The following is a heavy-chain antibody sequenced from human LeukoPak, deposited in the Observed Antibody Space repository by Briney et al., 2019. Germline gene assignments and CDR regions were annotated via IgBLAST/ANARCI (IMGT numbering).Heavy chain of an antibody. CDR3: ARGPYSYDSSGAFDI. J-gene: IGHJ3*02. V-gene: IGHV4-61*02. CDR1: GDSISSGDYY. CDR2: ISSSGST. D-gene: IGHD3-22*01. Sequence: SETLSLTCTVSGDSISSGDYYGSWIRQPAGKGLEWIGRISSSGSTNYNPSLKNRVTISVDTSKNQFSLKLSSVTAADTAVYFCARGPYSYDSSGAFDIWGQGTMVTVSS.